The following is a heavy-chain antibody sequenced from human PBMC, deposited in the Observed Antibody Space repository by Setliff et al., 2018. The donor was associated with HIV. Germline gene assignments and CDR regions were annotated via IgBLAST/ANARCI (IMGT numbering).Heavy chain of an antibody. CDR2: IYATGST. J-gene: IGHJ4*02. Sequence: SETLSLTCTISDGSITNYYWSWIRQPPGKGLEWIGYIYATGSTDSNPSLKSRVTMSVDTSKNQFSLKLRSVTAADTAVYYCARGEILQWSDYWGQGTLVTVSS. V-gene: IGHV4-59*01. CDR3: ARGEILQWSDY. D-gene: IGHD2-15*01. CDR1: DGSITNYY.